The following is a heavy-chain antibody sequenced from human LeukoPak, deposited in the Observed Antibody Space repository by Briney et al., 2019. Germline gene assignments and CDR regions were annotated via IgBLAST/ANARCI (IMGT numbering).Heavy chain of an antibody. CDR1: GGSISSYY. CDR2: IYYSGST. D-gene: IGHD3-10*01. Sequence: PSETLSLTCTVSGGSISSYYWSWIRQPPGKGLEWIGYIYYSGSTNYNPSLKSRVTISVDTSKNQFSLKLSSVTAADTAVYYCAREEFGYFDYWGQGTLVTVSS. V-gene: IGHV4-59*01. J-gene: IGHJ4*02. CDR3: AREEFGYFDY.